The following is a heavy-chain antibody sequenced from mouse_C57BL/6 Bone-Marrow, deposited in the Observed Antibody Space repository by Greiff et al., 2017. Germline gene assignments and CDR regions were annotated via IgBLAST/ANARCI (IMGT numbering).Heavy chain of an antibody. J-gene: IGHJ4*01. D-gene: IGHD3-2*02. Sequence: QVQLQHSGAELVKPGASVKLSCKASGYTFTEYTIHWVKQRSGQGLEWIGWFYPGSGSIKYNEKFKDKATLTADKSSSTVYMELSRLTSEDSAVYFCARHEEGLRLRGYAMDYWGQGTSVTVSS. CDR1: GYTFTEYT. V-gene: IGHV1-62-2*01. CDR3: ARHEEGLRLRGYAMDY. CDR2: FYPGSGSI.